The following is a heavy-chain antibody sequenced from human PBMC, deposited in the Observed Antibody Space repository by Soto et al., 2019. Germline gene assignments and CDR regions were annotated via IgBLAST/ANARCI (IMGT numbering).Heavy chain of an antibody. CDR1: RGSISSYY. J-gene: IGHJ4*02. D-gene: IGHD3-22*01. CDR3: ATYDSSGFAY. Sequence: SETLSLTCTVSRGSISSYYWNWIRQPPGKGLEWIGYIYYSGTTYYNPSLKSRLTISIDTSKKQFSLRLTSVTAADTAVYYCATYDSSGFAYWGQGTPVTVSS. V-gene: IGHV4-59*08. CDR2: IYYSGTT.